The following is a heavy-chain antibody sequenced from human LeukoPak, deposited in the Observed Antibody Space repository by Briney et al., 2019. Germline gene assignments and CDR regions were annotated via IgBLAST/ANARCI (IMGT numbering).Heavy chain of an antibody. J-gene: IGHJ4*02. D-gene: IGHD6-19*01. V-gene: IGHV4-39*01. Sequence: SETLSLTCTVSGGSISSSSYYWGWIRQPPGKGLECIGNIYYSGSTYYNPSLKSRVTISVDTSKNQFSLKLSSVTAADTAVYYCARAGGSSGWSAYIDYWGQGTLVTVSS. CDR2: IYYSGST. CDR3: ARAGGSSGWSAYIDY. CDR1: GGSISSSSYY.